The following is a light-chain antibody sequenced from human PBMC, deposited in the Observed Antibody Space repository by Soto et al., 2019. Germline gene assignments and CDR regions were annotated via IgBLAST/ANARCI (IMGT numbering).Light chain of an antibody. CDR3: ASHAGSINMI. J-gene: IGLJ2*01. CDR2: EVY. CDR1: SSDVGRYNF. V-gene: IGLV2-8*01. Sequence: QSVLTQPPSASGSPGQSVTISCTGSSSDVGRYNFVSWYQQRPGKAPKLMIYEVYKRPSGVPDRFSGSKSDNTASLTVSGLQVDDEADYYCASHAGSINMIFGGGTKLTVL.